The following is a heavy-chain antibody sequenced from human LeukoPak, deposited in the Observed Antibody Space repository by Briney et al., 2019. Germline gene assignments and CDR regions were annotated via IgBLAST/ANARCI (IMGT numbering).Heavy chain of an antibody. CDR3: ARANDNTV. CDR1: GFTFSSYS. J-gene: IGHJ4*02. D-gene: IGHD3-9*01. Sequence: GGSLRPSCAASGFTFSSYSVNWVRQAPEKGLEWVSSISSGSSYIYYADSVKGRFTISRDNAKNSLYLQMDSLRAEDTAVYYCARANDNTVWGQGTLVTVSS. CDR2: ISSGSSYI. V-gene: IGHV3-21*01.